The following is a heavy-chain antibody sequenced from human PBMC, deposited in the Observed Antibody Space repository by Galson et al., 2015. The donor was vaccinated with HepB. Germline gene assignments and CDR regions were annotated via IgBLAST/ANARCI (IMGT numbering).Heavy chain of an antibody. V-gene: IGHV1-18*01. Sequence: SVKVSCKASGYTFSSYSITWVRQAPGQGLEWMGWISAYNRNTDYARQLQGRVTMTTDTSTSTAYMVLKSLRSDDTAVYYCARGALVVVVDATQNNWFDPWGQGTLVTVSS. D-gene: IGHD2-15*01. CDR2: ISAYNRNT. CDR1: GYTFSSYS. J-gene: IGHJ5*02. CDR3: ARGALVVVVDATQNNWFDP.